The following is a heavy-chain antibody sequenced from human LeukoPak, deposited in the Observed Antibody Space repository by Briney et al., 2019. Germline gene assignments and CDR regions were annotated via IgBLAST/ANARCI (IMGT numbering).Heavy chain of an antibody. CDR3: ARSGGTWSYNY. J-gene: IGHJ4*02. CDR2: IYYSGST. D-gene: IGHD1-26*01. Sequence: SETLSLTCTVSGGSISSYYWSWIRQPPGKGLEWIGYIYYSGSTNYNPSLKSRVTISVDTSKNQFSLKLSSVTAADTAVYYCARSGGTWSYNYWGQGTLVTVSS. V-gene: IGHV4-59*01. CDR1: GGSISSYY.